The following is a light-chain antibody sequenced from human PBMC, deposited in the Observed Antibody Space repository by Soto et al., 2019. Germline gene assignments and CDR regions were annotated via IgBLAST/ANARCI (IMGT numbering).Light chain of an antibody. V-gene: IGKV3-11*01. CDR2: DAS. Sequence: EIVMTQSPPTPSVSPGEGATLSCRARQSVSRYLAWYQHKVGQAPRLLIYDASSRATGIPARFSGSGSGTDFTLTISSLEPEDFAVYYCHQRSNWPWTFGQGTKVDIK. CDR3: HQRSNWPWT. J-gene: IGKJ1*01. CDR1: QSVSRY.